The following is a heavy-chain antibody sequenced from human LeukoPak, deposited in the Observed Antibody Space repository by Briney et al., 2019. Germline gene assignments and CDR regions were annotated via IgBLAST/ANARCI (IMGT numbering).Heavy chain of an antibody. Sequence: SETLSLTCTVSGDSISSGDYYWSWIRQPAGKGLEWIGRISSSGSTNYNPSLKSRVTMSVDTSKNQFSLKLSSVTAADTAVYYCAREWDSLWFAEADVWGKGTTVTISS. J-gene: IGHJ6*04. V-gene: IGHV4-61*02. CDR1: GDSISSGDYY. CDR2: ISSSGST. D-gene: IGHD3-10*01. CDR3: AREWDSLWFAEADV.